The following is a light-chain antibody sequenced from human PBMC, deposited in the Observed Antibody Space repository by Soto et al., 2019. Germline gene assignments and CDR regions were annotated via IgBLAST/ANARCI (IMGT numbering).Light chain of an antibody. J-gene: IGLJ2*01. CDR3: CSYTSSNTRV. CDR2: DVD. CDR1: SSDVGGYHY. V-gene: IGLV2-14*03. Sequence: QSALTQPASVSGSPGQSITISCTGTSSDVGGYHYVSWYQHHPGTAPKLLIYDVDNRPSGVSNRFSASKSGNTASLTISWLQAEDEADYYCCSYTSSNTRVFGGGTKLTVL.